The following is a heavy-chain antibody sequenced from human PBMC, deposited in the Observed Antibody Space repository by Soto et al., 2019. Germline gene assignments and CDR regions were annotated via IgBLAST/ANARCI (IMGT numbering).Heavy chain of an antibody. J-gene: IGHJ4*02. V-gene: IGHV3-21*01. CDR3: ARQYPSSSRHFDH. CDR1: GFTFRTYY. Sequence: EVELVESGGGLVKPGGSLKLSCAASGFTFRTYYMIWVRQAPGKGLEWVSTISAGSSNIYYAPSVKGRFTISRDNAKNLLYLQINSLRAEDRAVYYCARQYPSSSRHFDHWGQGTLVIVSS. D-gene: IGHD6-6*01. CDR2: ISAGSSNI.